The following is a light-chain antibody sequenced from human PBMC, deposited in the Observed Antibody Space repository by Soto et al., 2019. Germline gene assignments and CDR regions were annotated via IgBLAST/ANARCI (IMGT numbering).Light chain of an antibody. Sequence: DIQMTQSPSTLSASVGDRVTITCRASQSISNWLAWYQQKPGKAPKLLIYKASTLKNDVPSRFSGSGSGTEFTLTISSLQPDDFATYYCQQYNSYSQTFGQGTKVEIK. CDR1: QSISNW. CDR3: QQYNSYSQT. CDR2: KAS. J-gene: IGKJ1*01. V-gene: IGKV1-5*03.